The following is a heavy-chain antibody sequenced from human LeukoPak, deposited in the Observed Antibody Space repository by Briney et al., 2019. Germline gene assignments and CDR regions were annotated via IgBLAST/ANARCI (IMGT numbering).Heavy chain of an antibody. CDR3: ARVGYSNRWYLDC. V-gene: IGHV3-48*03. D-gene: IGHD6-13*01. Sequence: PGGSLRLSCAASGFSFSSFEMNWVRQAPGKGLEWVSYISSSGTTIYYADSVKGRFTTSRDNAKNSLYLQMNSLRAADTAVYYCARVGYSNRWYLDCWGQGTLVTVSS. CDR2: ISSSGTTI. CDR1: GFSFSSFE. J-gene: IGHJ4*02.